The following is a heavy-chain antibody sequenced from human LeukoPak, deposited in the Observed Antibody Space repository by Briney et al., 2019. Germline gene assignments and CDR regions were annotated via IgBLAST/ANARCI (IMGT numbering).Heavy chain of an antibody. CDR1: GYTFTGYY. CDR2: INPNSGGT. D-gene: IGHD3-22*01. CDR3: ARAPGYYYDSSGYYSDAFDI. J-gene: IGHJ3*02. Sequence: ASVKVSCKASGYTFTGYYMHWVRQAPGQGLEWMGWINPNSGGTSYAQKFQGRVTMTRDMSTSTVYMELSSLRSEDTAVYYCARAPGYYYDSSGYYSDAFDIWGQGTMVTVSS. V-gene: IGHV1-2*02.